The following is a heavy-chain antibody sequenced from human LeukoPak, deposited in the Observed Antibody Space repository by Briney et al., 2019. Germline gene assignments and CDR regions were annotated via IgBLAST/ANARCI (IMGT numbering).Heavy chain of an antibody. D-gene: IGHD3-10*01. J-gene: IGHJ4*02. CDR1: GFTFSIYG. Sequence: PGGSLRLSCAASGFTFSIYGMHWVRQAPGKGLEWVAVIWNDGGNKYYADSVKGRFTISRDNSKNTLYLQMNSLGAEDTAVYSCARASGPFDYWGQGTLVTVSS. CDR2: IWNDGGNK. CDR3: ARASGPFDY. V-gene: IGHV3-33*01.